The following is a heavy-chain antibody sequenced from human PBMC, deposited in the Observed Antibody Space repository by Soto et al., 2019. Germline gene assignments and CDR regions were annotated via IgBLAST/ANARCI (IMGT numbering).Heavy chain of an antibody. CDR3: ARGRLAYCSGGSCHNDAFDI. J-gene: IGHJ3*02. CDR1: GCTFSSYS. Sequence: GSLLRPCTASGCTFSSYSMNWVRQAPGKGLEWVSSISSSSSYIYYADSVKGRFTISRDNAKNSLYLQMNSLRAEDTAVYYCARGRLAYCSGGSCHNDAFDIWGQGTMVTVSS. CDR2: ISSSSSYI. D-gene: IGHD2-15*01. V-gene: IGHV3-21*01.